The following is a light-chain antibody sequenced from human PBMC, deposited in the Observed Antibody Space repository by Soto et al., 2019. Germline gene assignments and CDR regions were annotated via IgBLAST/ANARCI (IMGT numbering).Light chain of an antibody. CDR3: VLYMGSGISV. CDR1: SGSVSTSYN. J-gene: IGLJ3*02. V-gene: IGLV8-61*01. Sequence: QAVVTQEPSFSVSPGGTVTLTCGLTSGSVSTSYNPSWYQQTPGQAPRTLIYNTNSRSSGVPDRFSGSILGNKAALTITGAQADDESDYYCVLYMGSGISVFGGGTKRTVL. CDR2: NTN.